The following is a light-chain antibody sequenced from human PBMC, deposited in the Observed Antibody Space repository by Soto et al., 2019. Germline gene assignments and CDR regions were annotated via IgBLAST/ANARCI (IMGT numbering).Light chain of an antibody. CDR3: QQRSKWPWK. V-gene: IGKV3-11*01. CDR1: QSVSSY. J-gene: IGKJ1*01. Sequence: IPLRHAPFTLSPSDANIATLSCRASQSVSSYLAWYQQKPGQAPRLLIYDASNRATGIPARFSGSGSGTDFTLTISSLEPEDFAVYYCQQRSKWPWKFGQGTKVEFK. CDR2: DAS.